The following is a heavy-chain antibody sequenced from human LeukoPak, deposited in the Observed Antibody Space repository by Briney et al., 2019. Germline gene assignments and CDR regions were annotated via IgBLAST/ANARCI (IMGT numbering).Heavy chain of an antibody. J-gene: IGHJ4*02. CDR2: FDPEDGET. CDR3: ATASGMVDVYFDY. D-gene: IGHD3-10*01. Sequence: GASVKVSFKVSGYTLTELSMHWVRQAPGKGVEWMGGFDPEDGETIYAQKFQGRVTMTEDTSTDTAHMELSSLRSEDTAVYYCATASGMVDVYFDYWGQGTLVTVSS. V-gene: IGHV1-24*01. CDR1: GYTLTELS.